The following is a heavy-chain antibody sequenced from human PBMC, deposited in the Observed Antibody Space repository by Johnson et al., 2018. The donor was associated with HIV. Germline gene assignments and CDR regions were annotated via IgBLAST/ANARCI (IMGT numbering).Heavy chain of an antibody. CDR2: ISSNGGST. J-gene: IGHJ3*02. CDR1: GFTFSIYA. CDR3: ARGSGSYGDAFDI. V-gene: IGHV3-64*01. Sequence: MLLVESGGGLVQPGGSLRLSCAASGFTFSIYAMHWVRQAPGKGLEYVSAISSNGGSTYYANSVKGRFTISRDNYKNTLFLQMGSLRLEDMAVYYCARGSGSYGDAFDIWGQGTMVTVSS. D-gene: IGHD1-26*01.